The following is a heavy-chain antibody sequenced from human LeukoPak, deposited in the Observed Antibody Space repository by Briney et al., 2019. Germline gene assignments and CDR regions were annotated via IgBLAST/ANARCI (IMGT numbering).Heavy chain of an antibody. V-gene: IGHV3-7*01. CDR1: GFTFSNYW. J-gene: IGHJ5*02. D-gene: IGHD6-19*01. CDR3: ARDQSISGRYRGDWFDP. Sequence: GGSLRLSCAASGFTFSNYWMSWVRQAPGKGLEWGANIKEDGSEKYYVDSVKGRFTTSRDNAKNSLYLQMNSLRAEDTAVYYCARDQSISGRYRGDWFDPWGQGTLVTVSS. CDR2: IKEDGSEK.